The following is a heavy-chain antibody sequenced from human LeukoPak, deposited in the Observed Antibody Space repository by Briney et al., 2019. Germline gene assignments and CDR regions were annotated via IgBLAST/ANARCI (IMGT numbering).Heavy chain of an antibody. CDR3: ATVRPGITMVRGVHQVPWFDP. J-gene: IGHJ5*02. CDR2: FDPEDGET. CDR1: GYTLTELS. Sequence: ASVKVSCKVSGYTLTELSMHWVRQAPGKGLEWMGGFDPEDGETIYAQKFQGRVTMTEDTSTDTAYMELSSLRSEDTAVYYCATVRPGITMVRGVHQVPWFDPWGQGTLVTVSS. D-gene: IGHD3-10*01. V-gene: IGHV1-24*01.